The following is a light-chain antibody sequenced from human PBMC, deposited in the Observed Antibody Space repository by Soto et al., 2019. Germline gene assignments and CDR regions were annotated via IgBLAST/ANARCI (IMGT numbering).Light chain of an antibody. CDR1: QSGTSRY. CDR2: GAS. CDR3: QQDNNSPEYT. V-gene: IGKV3-20*01. Sequence: EIVWTQSPGTLSLSPGERATLSCKASQSGTSRYLAWYQQKPGQAPRLLIYGASSRATGLPDRFSGSGSGTDFTLVISRLEPEDFAVCFCQQDNNSPEYTFGQGTKLEIK. J-gene: IGKJ2*01.